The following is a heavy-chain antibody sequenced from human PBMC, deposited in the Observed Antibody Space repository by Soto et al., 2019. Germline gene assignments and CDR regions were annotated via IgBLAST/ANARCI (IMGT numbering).Heavy chain of an antibody. J-gene: IGHJ4*02. CDR2: IIVILNIA. Sequence: SVKVSCKASGGTFSSYSISWVRQAPGQGLEWMGRIIVILNIANYAQKFQGRVTITADTSTSTAYMELSSLRSEDTAVYYCATKEDKYDSSGSFDYWGQGTLVTVSS. D-gene: IGHD3-22*01. CDR1: GGTFSSYS. CDR3: ATKEDKYDSSGSFDY. V-gene: IGHV1-69*02.